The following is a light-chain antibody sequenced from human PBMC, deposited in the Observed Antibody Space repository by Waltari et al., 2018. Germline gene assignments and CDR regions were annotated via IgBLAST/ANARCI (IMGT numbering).Light chain of an antibody. J-gene: IGKJ4*01. CDR2: AAS. V-gene: IGKV1-39*01. CDR1: QSISSY. CDR3: QQSYSTPLT. Sequence: DIQMTQSPSSLSASVGDRVTITCRASQSISSYFNWYQQKPGKAPKLLIYAASSLQSGVPARFSGSGSGTDFTLTISSLQPEDCATYYCQQSYSTPLTFGGGTKVEIK.